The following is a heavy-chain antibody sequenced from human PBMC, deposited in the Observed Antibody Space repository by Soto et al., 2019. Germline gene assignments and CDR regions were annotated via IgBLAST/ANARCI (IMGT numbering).Heavy chain of an antibody. V-gene: IGHV3-21*01. J-gene: IGHJ4*02. Sequence: KPVGSLRLSCAASGFTFSSYSMNWVRQAPGKGLEWVSSISSSSSYIYYADSVKGRFTISRDNAKNSLYLQMNSLRAEDTAVYYCARDRPNYSSGIDYWGQGTLVTVSS. CDR3: ARDRPNYSSGIDY. CDR1: GFTFSSYS. CDR2: ISSSSSYI. D-gene: IGHD6-19*01.